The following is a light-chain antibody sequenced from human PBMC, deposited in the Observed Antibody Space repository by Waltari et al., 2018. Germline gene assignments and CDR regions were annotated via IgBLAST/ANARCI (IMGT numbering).Light chain of an antibody. Sequence: EKVLPQYPATLSVSPGEEVTLPCRASQSVANNLAWYQVRPGQAPRLVIYDASTRASGIPARFSGSGSGTEFTLTISGLQSEDCALYYCQQYNDWYSFGQGTKLEI. CDR2: DAS. CDR3: QQYNDWYS. V-gene: IGKV3-15*01. J-gene: IGKJ2*03. CDR1: QSVANN.